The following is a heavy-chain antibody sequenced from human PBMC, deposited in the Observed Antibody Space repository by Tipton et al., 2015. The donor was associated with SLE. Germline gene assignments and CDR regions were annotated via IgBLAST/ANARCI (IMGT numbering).Heavy chain of an antibody. Sequence: TLSLTCSVSDGSIGYNYWNWIRQPPGKGLEWIGYVFYSGATSYNPSLKSRVTMSVDTAKNQFSLSLTSVTAADTAVYFCTRAEYSAYDVTQFDLWGQGILLTVSS. CDR3: TRAEYSAYDVTQFDL. J-gene: IGHJ4*02. V-gene: IGHV4-59*01. CDR2: VFYSGAT. CDR1: DGSIGYNY. D-gene: IGHD5-12*01.